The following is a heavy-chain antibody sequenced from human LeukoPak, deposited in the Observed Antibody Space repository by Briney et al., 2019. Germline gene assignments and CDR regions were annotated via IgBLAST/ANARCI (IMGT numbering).Heavy chain of an antibody. CDR3: ARHGTIFGVVQTIDY. CDR2: VYPGDSDT. CDR1: GYSFTSYW. D-gene: IGHD3-3*01. V-gene: IGHV5-51*01. Sequence: GESLKISCKGSGYSFTSYWIGWVRQLPGRGLEGMGVVYPGDSDTRYSPSFQGQVTTSADKSISTAYLQWSSLKASDTAMYYCARHGTIFGVVQTIDYWGQGTLVTVSS. J-gene: IGHJ4*02.